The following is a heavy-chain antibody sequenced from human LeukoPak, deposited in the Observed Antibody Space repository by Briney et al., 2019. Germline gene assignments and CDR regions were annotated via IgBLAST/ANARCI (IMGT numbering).Heavy chain of an antibody. Sequence: SGTLSLTCAVSGDSISNSHWWSWVRQPPRKGLEWIGEIYHGGSTNFNPSLKSRVTISVDRSNNQFSLRLTSVTAADTAVYYCARGEEHGSGTVHFDYWGQGTLVTASS. CDR2: IYHGGST. CDR3: ARGEEHGSGTVHFDY. V-gene: IGHV4-4*02. CDR1: GDSISNSHW. J-gene: IGHJ4*02. D-gene: IGHD3-10*01.